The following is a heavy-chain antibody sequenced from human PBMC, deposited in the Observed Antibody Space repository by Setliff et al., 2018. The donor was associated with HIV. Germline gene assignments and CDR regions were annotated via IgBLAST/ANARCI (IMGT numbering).Heavy chain of an antibody. CDR1: GGTFSNYG. J-gene: IGHJ4*02. Sequence: GASVKVSCKPSGGTFSNYGISWVRQAPGQGFEWLGGIILVQGIPNYAQKFQGRVTITADVSTSTAYMELSSLRFDDTAVFYCVREYYGGHFDYWGPGTLVTVSS. CDR2: IILVQGIP. CDR3: VREYYGGHFDY. D-gene: IGHD2-21*01. V-gene: IGHV1-69*10.